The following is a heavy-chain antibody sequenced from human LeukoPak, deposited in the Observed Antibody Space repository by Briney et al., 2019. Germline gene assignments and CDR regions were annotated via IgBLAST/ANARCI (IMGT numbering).Heavy chain of an antibody. CDR2: IYYSGST. D-gene: IGHD5-18*01. CDR1: GGSISSSSYY. Sequence: SETLSPTCTVSGGSISSSSYYWGWIRQPPGKGLEWIGSIYYSGSTYYNPSLKSRVTISVDTSKNQFSLKLSSVAAADTAVYYCARVKSGYSYSDYWGQGTLVTVSS. CDR3: ARVKSGYSYSDY. J-gene: IGHJ4*02. V-gene: IGHV4-39*07.